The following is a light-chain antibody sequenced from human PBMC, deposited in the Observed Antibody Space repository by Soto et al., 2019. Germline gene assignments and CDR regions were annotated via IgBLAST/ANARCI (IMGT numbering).Light chain of an antibody. CDR3: QQANSFPLT. V-gene: IGKV1-12*01. Sequence: DIQMTQSPSSVSASVGDRVTITCRASPGISSWLAWYQQKPGKAPKLLIYAASSLQSGVTSRFSGSGSGTDFTLTISSLQPEDFATYYCQQANSFPLTFSGGTKVEIK. CDR1: PGISSW. CDR2: AAS. J-gene: IGKJ4*01.